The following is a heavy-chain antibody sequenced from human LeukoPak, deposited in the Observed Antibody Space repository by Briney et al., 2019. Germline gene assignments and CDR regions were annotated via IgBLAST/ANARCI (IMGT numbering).Heavy chain of an antibody. J-gene: IGHJ4*02. CDR2: ISGSGGST. D-gene: IGHD6-6*01. V-gene: IGHV3-23*01. CDR3: AKDTIAARPAWFDY. Sequence: GGSLRLSCAASGFIFSSYAMSWVRQAPGKGLEWVSAISGSGGSTYYADSVKGRFTISRDNSKNTLYLQMNSLRAEDMAVYYCAKDTIAARPAWFDYWGQGTLVTVSS. CDR1: GFIFSSYA.